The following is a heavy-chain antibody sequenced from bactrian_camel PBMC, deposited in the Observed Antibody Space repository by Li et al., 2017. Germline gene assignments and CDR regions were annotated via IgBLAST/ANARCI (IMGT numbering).Heavy chain of an antibody. CDR1: ALTNTVSELR. D-gene: IGHD7*01. V-gene: IGHV3S44*01. CDR3: AADRPPLRSGGSLFERGFDF. J-gene: IGHJ6*01. Sequence: DVQLVESGGGSVQAGGSLRVSCLVSALTNTVSELRFGWFRQAPGKEREGVAAFGRDGSTSYAGSVKGRFTISKENNKNTLYLQMNSLKPEDTAMYYCAADRPPLRSGGSLFERGFDFWGQGTQVTVS. CDR2: FGRDGST.